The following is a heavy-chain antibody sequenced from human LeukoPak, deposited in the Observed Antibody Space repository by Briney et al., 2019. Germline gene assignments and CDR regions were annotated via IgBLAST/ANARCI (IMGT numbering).Heavy chain of an antibody. Sequence: GGSLRLSCAASGFTFSSYAMSWVRQAPGKGLEWVSAISGSGGSTYYADSVKGRFTISRDSSKNTLYLQMNSLRAEDTAVYYCATDSSGWYYFDYWGQGTLVTVSS. CDR1: GFTFSSYA. D-gene: IGHD6-19*01. V-gene: IGHV3-23*01. CDR2: ISGSGGST. J-gene: IGHJ4*02. CDR3: ATDSSGWYYFDY.